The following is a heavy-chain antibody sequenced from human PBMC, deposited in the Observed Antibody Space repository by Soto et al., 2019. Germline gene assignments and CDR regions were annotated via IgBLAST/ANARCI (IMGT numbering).Heavy chain of an antibody. CDR1: GGSFSGYY. J-gene: IGHJ5*02. V-gene: IGHV4-34*01. CDR2: INHSGST. CDR3: ARGTRRYFDWLGSRRWFDP. D-gene: IGHD3-9*01. Sequence: SETLSLTCAVYGGSFSGYYWSWIRQPPGKGLEWIGEINHSGSTNYNPSLKSRVTISVDTSKNQFSLKLSSVTAADTAVYYCARGTRRYFDWLGSRRWFDPWGQGTLVTVSS.